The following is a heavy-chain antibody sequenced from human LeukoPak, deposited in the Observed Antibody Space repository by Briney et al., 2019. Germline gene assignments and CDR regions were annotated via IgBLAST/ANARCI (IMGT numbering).Heavy chain of an antibody. J-gene: IGHJ4*01. CDR2: LSGSGITT. Sequence: GGSLRLSCAASGFTFSTSAMSWVRQAPGKGLEWVSTLSGSGITTYYADSVKSRFTISRDNSKNTLYLQMNSLRAEDTAVYYCAKGIYSSGWSYFDYRGHGTLVTVSS. CDR1: GFTFSTSA. D-gene: IGHD6-19*01. V-gene: IGHV3-23*01. CDR3: AKGIYSSGWSYFDY.